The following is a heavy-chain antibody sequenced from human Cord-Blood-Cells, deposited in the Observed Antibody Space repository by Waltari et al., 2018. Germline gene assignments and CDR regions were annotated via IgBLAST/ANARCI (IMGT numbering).Heavy chain of an antibody. Sequence: QITLKESGPTLVKPTQTLTLTCTFSGLALSTSGVGVGWIRQPPGKALEWLALIYWDDDKRDSPSLKSRITITKDTSKNQVVLTMTNMDPVDTATYYCAHSPKVYYYYDAFDIWGQGTMVTVSS. D-gene: IGHD3-10*01. J-gene: IGHJ3*02. CDR1: GLALSTSGVG. CDR2: IYWDDDK. CDR3: AHSPKVYYYYDAFDI. V-gene: IGHV2-5*02.